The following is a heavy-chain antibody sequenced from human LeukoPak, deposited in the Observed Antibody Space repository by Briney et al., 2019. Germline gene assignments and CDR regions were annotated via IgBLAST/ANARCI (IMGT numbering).Heavy chain of an antibody. D-gene: IGHD2-8*01. J-gene: IGHJ3*01. CDR3: ARAGYCGNGGCRGGSASDV. Sequence: ASVKVSCKTSGYTFPNYDIYWVRQAPGQGLECMGWISGYTGDTKYAQILQGRFTVTTDTSTSTAYMELRSLTYDDMAVYYCARAGYCGNGGCRGGSASDVCGQGTMVTVPS. CDR2: ISGYTGDT. V-gene: IGHV1-18*03. CDR1: GYTFPNYD.